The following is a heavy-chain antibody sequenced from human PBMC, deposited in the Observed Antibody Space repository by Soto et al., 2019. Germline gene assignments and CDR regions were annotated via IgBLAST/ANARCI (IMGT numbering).Heavy chain of an antibody. J-gene: IGHJ6*02. CDR1: GGSISSGGYY. CDR2: IYYSGST. D-gene: IGHD3-3*01. CDR3: ARSPYDFWSGYYTYYYGMDV. V-gene: IGHV4-31*03. Sequence: SETLSLTCTVSGGSISSGGYYWSWIRQHPGKGLEWFWYIYYSGSTYYNPSLKSRVTISVDTSKNQFSLKLSSVTAADTAVYYCARSPYDFWSGYYTYYYGMDVWGQGTTVTVSS.